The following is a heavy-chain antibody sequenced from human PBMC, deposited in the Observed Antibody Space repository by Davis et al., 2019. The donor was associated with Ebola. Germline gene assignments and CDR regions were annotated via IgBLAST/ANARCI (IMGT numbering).Heavy chain of an antibody. CDR2: VSHSERER. V-gene: IGHV3-30*04. D-gene: IGHD3-3*01. J-gene: IGHJ4*02. Sequence: GESLKISCAASGFTFSNYAMHWVRQAPGKGPEWVAVVSHSERERFYADSVKGRFTISRDNSENTLYLQMNSLTADDTSVYYCARAGFDEVLDYWGQGTPVTVSS. CDR3: ARAGFDEVLDY. CDR1: GFTFSNYA.